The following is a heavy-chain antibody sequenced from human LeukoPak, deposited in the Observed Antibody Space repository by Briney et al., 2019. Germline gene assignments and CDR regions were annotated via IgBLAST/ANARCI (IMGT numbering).Heavy chain of an antibody. CDR1: GFPFGEFA. CDR2: ISYNGAFI. CDR3: AKVRGTRSSGFFFDY. Sequence: PGGSLRLSCSASGFPFGEFAMHWVRQAPGKGLEWLSIISYNGAFIDYADSVKGRFTVSRDNAENSLYIHMYSLRPEDTAFYYCAKVRGTRSSGFFFDYWGQGILVTVSS. J-gene: IGHJ4*02. V-gene: IGHV3-9*01. D-gene: IGHD6-25*01.